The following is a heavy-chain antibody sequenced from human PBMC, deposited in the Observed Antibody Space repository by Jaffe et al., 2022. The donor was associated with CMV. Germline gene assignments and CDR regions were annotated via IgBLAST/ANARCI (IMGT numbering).Heavy chain of an antibody. CDR2: IYSGGST. CDR3: ARWWHYYDSSGYYEHWYFDL. J-gene: IGHJ2*01. D-gene: IGHD3-22*01. CDR1: GFTVSSNY. Sequence: EVQLVESGGGLIQPGGSLRLSCAASGFTVSSNYMSWVRQAPGKGLEWVSVIYSGGSTYYADSVKGRFTISRDNSKNTLYLQMNSLRAEDTAVYYCARWWHYYDSSGYYEHWYFDLWGRGTLVTVSS. V-gene: IGHV3-53*01.